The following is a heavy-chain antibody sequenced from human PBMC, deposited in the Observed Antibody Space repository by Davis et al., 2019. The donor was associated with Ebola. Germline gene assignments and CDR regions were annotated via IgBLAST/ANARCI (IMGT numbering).Heavy chain of an antibody. CDR2: IDPSDSYT. CDR1: GYSFTSYW. D-gene: IGHD3-22*01. Sequence: GESLKISCKGSGYSFTSYWISWVRQMPGKGLEWMGRIDPSDSYTNYSPSFQGHVTISADKSISTAYLQWSSLKASDTAMYYCARQRSYYDSSDYWGQGTLVTVSS. CDR3: ARQRSYYDSSDY. J-gene: IGHJ4*02. V-gene: IGHV5-10-1*01.